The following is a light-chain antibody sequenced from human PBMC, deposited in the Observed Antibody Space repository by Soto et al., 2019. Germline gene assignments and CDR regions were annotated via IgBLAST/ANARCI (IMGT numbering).Light chain of an antibody. Sequence: SALAQPPSAAGSPGQSVTISCTGTSGDVGGYDYVSWYQQHPGKAPKLMVYEVTKRPLGVPDRFSGSKSGNTASLTVSGLQAEDEADYYCSSYAGSDNPHVFGTGTKVTVL. CDR2: EVT. CDR3: SSYAGSDNPHV. CDR1: SGDVGGYDY. V-gene: IGLV2-8*01. J-gene: IGLJ1*01.